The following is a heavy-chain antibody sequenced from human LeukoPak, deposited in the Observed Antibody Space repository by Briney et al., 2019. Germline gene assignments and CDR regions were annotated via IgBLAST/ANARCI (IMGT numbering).Heavy chain of an antibody. CDR1: GFTFSDYY. Sequence: GGSLRLSCAASGFTFSDYYMSWIRQAPGKGLEWVSYISSSGSTIYYADSVKGRFTISRDNAKNSLYLQMNSLRAEDTAVYYCARDLVSIVGAGAWFDPWGQGTLVTVSS. D-gene: IGHD1-26*01. J-gene: IGHJ5*02. CDR3: ARDLVSIVGAGAWFDP. V-gene: IGHV3-11*04. CDR2: ISSSGSTI.